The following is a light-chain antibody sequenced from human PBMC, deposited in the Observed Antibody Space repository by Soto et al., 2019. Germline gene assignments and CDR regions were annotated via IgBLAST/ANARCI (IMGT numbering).Light chain of an antibody. J-gene: IGKJ4*01. Sequence: DIQMTQSPSSLSASVGDRVTITCRASQGISNYLAWYQQKPGKVPKLLIYAAATWQSGCPSRFGGRASGAYFTLTISSLQPEDVATFFCQKYISAPLTVGGGTKVEIK. V-gene: IGKV1-27*01. CDR2: AAA. CDR1: QGISNY. CDR3: QKYISAPLT.